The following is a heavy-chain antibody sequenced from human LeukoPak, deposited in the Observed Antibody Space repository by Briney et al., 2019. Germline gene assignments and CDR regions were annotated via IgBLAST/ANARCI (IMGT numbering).Heavy chain of an antibody. D-gene: IGHD2-2*01. CDR2: IYYSGST. CDR1: GGSISSYY. V-gene: IGHV4-59*01. J-gene: IGHJ5*02. Sequence: SGTLSLTCTVSGGSISSYYWSWIRQPPGKGLEWIGYIYYSGSTNYNPSLKSRVTISVDTSKNQFSLKLSSVTAADTAVYYCARAGYCSSTSCYVSWFDPWGQGTLVTVSS. CDR3: ARAGYCSSTSCYVSWFDP.